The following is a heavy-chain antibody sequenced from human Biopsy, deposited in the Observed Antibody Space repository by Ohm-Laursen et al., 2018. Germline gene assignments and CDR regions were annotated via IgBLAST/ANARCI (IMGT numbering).Heavy chain of an antibody. J-gene: IGHJ4*02. D-gene: IGHD4-17*01. V-gene: IGHV1-18*01. CDR3: ARDYYPYVDYLKDVPLCDS. Sequence: ASVKVSCNASGYTFTTYGISWVRQAPGQGLEWMGWISTYSGNTNYGKKFHDRVIMTSDTSTSTAYLEHRSLRSDDTAVYYCARDYYPYVDYLKDVPLCDSWGQGTLVTVSS. CDR2: ISTYSGNT. CDR1: GYTFTTYG.